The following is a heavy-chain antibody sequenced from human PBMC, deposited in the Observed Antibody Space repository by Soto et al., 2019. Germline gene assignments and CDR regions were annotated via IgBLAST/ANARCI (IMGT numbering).Heavy chain of an antibody. J-gene: IGHJ4*02. CDR3: ASYKYYDILTGYYDGYYFDY. CDR2: IKQDGSEK. CDR1: GFTFSSYW. D-gene: IGHD3-9*01. Sequence: GGSLRLSCAASGFTFSSYWMSWVRQAPGKGLEWVANIKQDGSEKYYVDSVKGRFTISRDNAKNSLYLQMNSLRAEDTAVYYCASYKYYDILTGYYDGYYFDYWGQGTLVTVSS. V-gene: IGHV3-7*01.